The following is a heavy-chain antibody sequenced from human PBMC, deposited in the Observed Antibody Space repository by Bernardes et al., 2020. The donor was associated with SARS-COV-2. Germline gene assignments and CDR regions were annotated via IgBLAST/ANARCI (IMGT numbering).Heavy chain of an antibody. V-gene: IGHV1-2*02. J-gene: IGHJ6*02. CDR1: GYTFTGYY. CDR2: INPNSGGT. CDR3: ARFPTTVTTSESGAYYYYYEMDV. Sequence: ASMKVSCKASGYTFTGYYMHWVRQAPGQGLEWMGWINPNSGGTNYAQKFQGRVTMTRDTSISTAYMELSRLRSDDTAVYYCARFPTTVTTSESGAYYYYYEMDVWGQGTTVTVSS. D-gene: IGHD4-4*01.